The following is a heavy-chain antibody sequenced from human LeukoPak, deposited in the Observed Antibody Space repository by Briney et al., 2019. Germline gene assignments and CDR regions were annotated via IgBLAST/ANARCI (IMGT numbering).Heavy chain of an antibody. CDR2: IYHSGST. D-gene: IGHD4-17*01. V-gene: IGHV4-38-2*02. Sequence: PSETLSLTCTVSGYSISSGYYWGWIRPPPGKGLEWIGSIYHSGSTYYNPSLKSRVTISVDTSKNQFSLKLSSVTAADTAVYYCARTTTVTRYWFDPWGQGTLVTVSS. CDR1: GYSISSGYY. CDR3: ARTTTVTRYWFDP. J-gene: IGHJ5*02.